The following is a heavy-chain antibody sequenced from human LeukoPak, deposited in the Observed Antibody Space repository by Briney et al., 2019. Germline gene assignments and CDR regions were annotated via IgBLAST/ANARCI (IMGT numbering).Heavy chain of an antibody. J-gene: IGHJ4*02. Sequence: PSETLSLTCTVSGGSVNSGSYYWSWIRQPPGKGLEWIGYIYYSGSTNYNPSLKSRVTISVDTSKNQFSLKPSSVTAADTAVYYCARRYYYGAFDYWGQGTLVTVSS. V-gene: IGHV4-61*01. CDR1: GGSVNSGSYY. CDR2: IYYSGST. D-gene: IGHD3-10*01. CDR3: ARRYYYGAFDY.